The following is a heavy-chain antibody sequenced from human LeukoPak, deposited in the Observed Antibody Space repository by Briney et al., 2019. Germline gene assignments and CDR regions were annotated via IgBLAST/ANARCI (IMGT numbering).Heavy chain of an antibody. V-gene: IGHV5-51*01. D-gene: IGHD2-2*01. CDR1: GYSFTSYW. Sequence: GESLKISCKGSGYSFTSYWIGWVRQMPGKGLEWMGIIYPGDSDTRYSPSFQGQVTISADKSISTAYLQWSSLKASDTAMYYCARPPTPRGRQKPATAHDAFDIWGQGTMVTVSS. CDR3: ARPPTPRGRQKPATAHDAFDI. CDR2: IYPGDSDT. J-gene: IGHJ3*02.